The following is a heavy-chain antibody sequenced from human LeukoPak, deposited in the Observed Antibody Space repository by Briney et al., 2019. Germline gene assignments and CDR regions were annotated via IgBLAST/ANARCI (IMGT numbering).Heavy chain of an antibody. CDR1: GVSISSSNW. V-gene: IGHV4-4*02. Sequence: SGTLSLTCAVSGVSISSSNWWSWVRQPPGKGLGWIGEIYHSGSTNYNPSLKSRVTISVDKSKNHFSLKLSSVAAADTAVYYCARGLLGYCSSTSCANWFDRWGQGTLVTVSS. CDR2: IYHSGST. CDR3: ARGLLGYCSSTSCANWFDR. J-gene: IGHJ5*02. D-gene: IGHD2-2*01.